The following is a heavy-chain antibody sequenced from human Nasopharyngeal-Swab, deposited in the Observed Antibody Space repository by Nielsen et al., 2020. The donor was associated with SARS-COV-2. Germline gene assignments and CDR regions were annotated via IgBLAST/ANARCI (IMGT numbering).Heavy chain of an antibody. Sequence: WVRQAPGQGLEWLGGIIPLFEKTDYAQRFQGRATFTADESTTTAYMELSSLGSEDTAVYYCAREGEEDDGTGWTRGGYFDLWGQGTQVTVSS. V-gene: IGHV1-69*01. D-gene: IGHD3/OR15-3a*01. J-gene: IGHJ4*02. CDR2: IIPLFEKT. CDR3: AREGEEDDGTGWTRGGYFDL.